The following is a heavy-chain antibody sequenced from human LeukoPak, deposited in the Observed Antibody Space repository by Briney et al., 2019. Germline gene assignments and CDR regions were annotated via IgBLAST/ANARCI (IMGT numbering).Heavy chain of an antibody. D-gene: IGHD4-17*01. CDR1: GFTFSSYG. V-gene: IGHV3-33*01. J-gene: IGHJ4*02. CDR3: ARDRSFYGDGAFDY. Sequence: GGSLRLSCAASGFTFSSYGMHWARQAPGKGLEWVAVIWYDGSNKNYADSVKGRFTISRDNSKNTLYLQMNSLRAEDTAVYYCARDRSFYGDGAFDYWGQGTLVTVSS. CDR2: IWYDGSNK.